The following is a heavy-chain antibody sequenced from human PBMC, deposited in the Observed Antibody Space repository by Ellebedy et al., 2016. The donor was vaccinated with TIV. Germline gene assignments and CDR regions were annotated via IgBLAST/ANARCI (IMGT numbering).Heavy chain of an antibody. V-gene: IGHV4-59*01. Sequence: MPSETLSLTCTVSGGSISSYYWSWIRQPPGKGLEWIGYISYSGSTNYNPSLKSRVTVSVDTSKNQFSLRLSPVTAADTAVYYCAGSSGYYYKLDYWGQGTLVTVSS. CDR1: GGSISSYY. CDR2: ISYSGST. D-gene: IGHD3-22*01. CDR3: AGSSGYYYKLDY. J-gene: IGHJ4*02.